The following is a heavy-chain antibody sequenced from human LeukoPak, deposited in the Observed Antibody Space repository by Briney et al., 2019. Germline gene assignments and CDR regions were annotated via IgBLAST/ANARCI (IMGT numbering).Heavy chain of an antibody. CDR3: ARDQEDYDILTDDRQTSGYMDV. Sequence: SQTLSLTCTVSGGSISSGGYYWSWIRQHPGKGLEWIGYIYYSGSTYYNPSLKSRVTISVDTSKNQFSLKLSSVTAADTAVYYCARDQEDYDILTDDRQTSGYMDVWGKGTTVTVSS. V-gene: IGHV4-31*03. CDR1: GGSISSGGYY. CDR2: IYYSGST. D-gene: IGHD3-9*01. J-gene: IGHJ6*03.